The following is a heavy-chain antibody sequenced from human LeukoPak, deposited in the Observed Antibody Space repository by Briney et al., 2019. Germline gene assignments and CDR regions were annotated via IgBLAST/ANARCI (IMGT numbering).Heavy chain of an antibody. CDR1: GGSISSYY. Sequence: PSETLSFTCTVSGGSISSYYWSWIRQPAGKGLEWIGRIYTSGSTNYNPSLKSRVTMSVDTSKNQFSLKLSSVTAADTAVYYCARDGYYYDSSGRYYFDYWGQGTLVTVSS. J-gene: IGHJ4*02. CDR3: ARDGYYYDSSGRYYFDY. D-gene: IGHD3-22*01. V-gene: IGHV4-4*07. CDR2: IYTSGST.